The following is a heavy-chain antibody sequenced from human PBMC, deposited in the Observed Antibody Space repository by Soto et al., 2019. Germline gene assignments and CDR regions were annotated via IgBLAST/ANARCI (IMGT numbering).Heavy chain of an antibody. V-gene: IGHV3-30-3*01. Sequence: QPGGSLRLSCAASGFTFSSYAMHWVRQAPGKGLEWVAVISYDGSNKYYADSVKGRFTISRDNSKNTLYLQMNSLRAEDTAVYYCASDDSSGYYYGYWGQGTLVTVSS. CDR2: ISYDGSNK. J-gene: IGHJ4*02. CDR1: GFTFSSYA. D-gene: IGHD3-22*01. CDR3: ASDDSSGYYYGY.